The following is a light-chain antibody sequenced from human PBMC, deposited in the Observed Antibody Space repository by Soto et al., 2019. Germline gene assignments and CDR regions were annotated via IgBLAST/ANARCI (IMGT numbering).Light chain of an antibody. CDR2: DAS. V-gene: IGKV3-11*01. CDR1: QSVSRY. CDR3: QQRGNWPS. J-gene: IGKJ4*01. Sequence: EIALTQSPATLSLSPGERVTLSCRASQSVSRYLAWYQQKPGQAPRLLIYDASNRATGIPARFSGSGSGTDFTLTISSLEPEDFALYYCQQRGNWPSFGGGTKVEIK.